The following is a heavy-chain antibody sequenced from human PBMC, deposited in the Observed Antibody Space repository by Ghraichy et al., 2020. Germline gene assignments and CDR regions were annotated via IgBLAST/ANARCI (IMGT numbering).Heavy chain of an antibody. CDR3: AKSRGLSGSDFDS. V-gene: IGHV3-20*04. Sequence: GVLNISCAPSGFIFDDYGMSWVREVPGKGLEWVCVLNWNGDSTGYVDSVKGRFTISRDNAKNSLYVQMDNLRAEDTALYYCAKSRGLSGSDFDSWGQGTQVTVSS. CDR2: LNWNGDST. J-gene: IGHJ4*02. CDR1: GFIFDDYG. D-gene: IGHD1-26*01.